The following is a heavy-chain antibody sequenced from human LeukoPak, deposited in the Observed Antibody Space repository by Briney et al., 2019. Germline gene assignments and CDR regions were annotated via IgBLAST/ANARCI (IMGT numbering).Heavy chain of an antibody. J-gene: IGHJ4*02. D-gene: IGHD3-22*01. CDR3: ARDGREGITMIVVVTYYFDY. V-gene: IGHV3-30*04. CDR1: GFTSSSYA. CDR2: ISYDGSNK. Sequence: GGSLRLSCAASGFTSSSYAMHWVRQAPGKGLEWVAVISYDGSNKYYADSVKGRFTISRDNSKNTLYLQMNSLRAEDTAAYYCARDGREGITMIVVVTYYFDYWGQGTLVTVSS.